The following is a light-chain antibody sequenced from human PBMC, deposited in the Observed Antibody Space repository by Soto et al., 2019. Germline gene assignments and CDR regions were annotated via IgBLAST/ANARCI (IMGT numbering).Light chain of an antibody. CDR1: QSVSSSD. CDR3: QQYGSSGT. V-gene: IGKV3-20*01. CDR2: GAS. Sequence: EVVLTQSPGTLSLSPGERATLSCRASQSVSSSDLAWYQQKPGQAPRLLISGASSRATGIPDRFSGSGSGTDFTLTISRLEPEDFAVYYCQQYGSSGTFGQGTKVDI. J-gene: IGKJ1*01.